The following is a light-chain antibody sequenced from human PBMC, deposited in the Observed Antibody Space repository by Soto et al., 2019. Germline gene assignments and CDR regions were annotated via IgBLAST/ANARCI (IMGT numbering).Light chain of an antibody. CDR1: QSVNSF. CDR3: HHYVGSPWT. V-gene: IGKV3-20*01. Sequence: EIVLTQSPGTLSLSPGERATLSCRASQSVNSFLAWFQQKPGQAPRLLIYGASNRATGIPDRFSGSGSETAFTLTITKLEPEDFAQYYCHHYVGSPWTFGQGTKVENK. CDR2: GAS. J-gene: IGKJ1*01.